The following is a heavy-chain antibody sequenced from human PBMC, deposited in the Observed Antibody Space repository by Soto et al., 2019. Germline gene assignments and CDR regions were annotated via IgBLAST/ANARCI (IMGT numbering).Heavy chain of an antibody. CDR3: AKMTTRRFDY. V-gene: IGHV3-23*01. D-gene: IGHD4-17*01. CDR1: GFTFSSYA. CDR2: ISGSGLST. Sequence: GSLRLSCAASGFTFSSYAMSWVRQAPGKGLEWVSGISGSGLSTNYADSVKGRFTISRDNSKNTLYLQMNSLRAEDTAVYYCAKMTTRRFDYWGQGTLVTVSS. J-gene: IGHJ4*02.